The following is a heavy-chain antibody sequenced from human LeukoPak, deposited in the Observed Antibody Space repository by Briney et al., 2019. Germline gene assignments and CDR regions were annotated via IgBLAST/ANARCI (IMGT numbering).Heavy chain of an antibody. CDR2: IYPGDSDT. J-gene: IGHJ4*02. Sequence: GESLKISCKGSGYSFTSYWIGWVRQMPGKGLEWMGIIYPGDSDTRYSPSFQGQVTISADKSISTAYLQWSSLKASDTAMYYCARLLLAESDTRYDFWSGYQFDYWGQGTLVTVSS. CDR3: ARLLLAESDTRYDFWSGYQFDY. D-gene: IGHD3-3*01. CDR1: GYSFTSYW. V-gene: IGHV5-51*01.